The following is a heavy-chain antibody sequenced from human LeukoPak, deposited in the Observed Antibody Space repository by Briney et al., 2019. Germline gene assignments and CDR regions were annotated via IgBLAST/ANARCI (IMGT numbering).Heavy chain of an antibody. Sequence: SETLSLTCTVSGDSISSSSSYWGWIRQPPGEGLEWIGSIYYSGSTYYNPSLKSRVTISVDTSKNQFSLKLSSVTAADTAVYYCARTRYYYNSRSYGAPYYFDYWGQGTLVTVSS. CDR3: ARTRYYYNSRSYGAPYYFDY. D-gene: IGHD3-10*01. V-gene: IGHV4-39*01. J-gene: IGHJ4*02. CDR2: IYYSGST. CDR1: GDSISSSSSY.